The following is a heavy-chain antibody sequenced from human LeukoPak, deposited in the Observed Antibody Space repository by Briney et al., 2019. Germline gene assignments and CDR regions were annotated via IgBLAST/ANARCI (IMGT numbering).Heavy chain of an antibody. J-gene: IGHJ4*02. V-gene: IGHV1-69*06. Sequence: EASVKVSCKASGGTFSSYAISWVRQAPGQGLEWMGGIIPIFGTANYAQKFQGRVTITADKSTSTAYMELSSLRSEDTAVYYCATGQTPRYYYDSSGNWGQGTLVTVSS. CDR1: GGTFSSYA. CDR3: ATGQTPRYYYDSSGN. CDR2: IIPIFGTA. D-gene: IGHD3-22*01.